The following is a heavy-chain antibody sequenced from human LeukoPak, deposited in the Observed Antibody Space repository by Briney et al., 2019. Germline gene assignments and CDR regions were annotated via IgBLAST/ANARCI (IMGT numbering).Heavy chain of an antibody. J-gene: IGHJ4*02. CDR3: ARDLGMVRGVIIVSLDY. D-gene: IGHD3-10*01. CDR1: GYTFTSYG. V-gene: IGHV1-18*01. CDR2: ISACNGNT. Sequence: GASVKVSCKASGYTFTSYGISWVRQAPGQGLEWMGWISACNGNTNYAQKLQGRVTMTTDTSTSTAYMELRSLRSDDTAVYYCARDLGMVRGVIIVSLDYWGQGTLVTVSS.